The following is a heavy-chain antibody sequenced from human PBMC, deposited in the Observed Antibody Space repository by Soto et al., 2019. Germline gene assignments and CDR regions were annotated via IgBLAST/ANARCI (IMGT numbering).Heavy chain of an antibody. D-gene: IGHD7-27*01. V-gene: IGHV4-59*08. CDR2: IYYSGST. CDR1: GGSISSYY. CDR3: ARRWGRTFDY. Sequence: SETLSLTCTVSGGSISSYYWSWIRQPPGKGLEWIGYIYYSGSTNYNPSLKRRVTISVDTSKNQFSLKLSSVTAADTAVYYCARRWGRTFDYWGTGTLVTVSS. J-gene: IGHJ4*02.